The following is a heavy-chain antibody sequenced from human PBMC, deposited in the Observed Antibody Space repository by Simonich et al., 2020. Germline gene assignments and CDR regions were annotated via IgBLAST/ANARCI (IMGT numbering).Heavy chain of an antibody. J-gene: IGHJ6*03. V-gene: IGHV4-59*12. CDR3: ARGGRYCSSTSCYYYYYYMDV. CDR1: GGSISSYY. CDR2: IYYSGST. Sequence: QVQLQESGPGLVKPSETLSLTCTVPGGSISSYYWSWIRQPPGKGLEWIGYIYYSGSTNYNPSLKSRVHISVDTSKNQFSRKLSAVTAADTAVYSCARGGRYCSSTSCYYYYYYMDVWGKGTTVTVSS. D-gene: IGHD2-2*01.